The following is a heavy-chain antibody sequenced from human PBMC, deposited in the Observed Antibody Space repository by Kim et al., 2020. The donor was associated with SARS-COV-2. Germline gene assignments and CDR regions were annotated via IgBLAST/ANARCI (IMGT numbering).Heavy chain of an antibody. D-gene: IGHD6-13*01. J-gene: IGHJ6*02. CDR3: ARDLPYSSSSSKVFYYYYGMDV. Sequence: ASVKVSCKASGYTFTSYYMHWVRQAPGQGLEWMGIINPSGGSTSYAQKFQGRVTMTRDTSTSTVYMELSSLRSEDTAVYYCARDLPYSSSSSKVFYYYYGMDVWGQGTTVTVSS. CDR2: INPSGGST. V-gene: IGHV1-46*01. CDR1: GYTFTSYY.